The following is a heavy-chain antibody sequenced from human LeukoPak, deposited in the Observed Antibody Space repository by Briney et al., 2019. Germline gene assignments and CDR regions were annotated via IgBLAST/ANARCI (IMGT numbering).Heavy chain of an antibody. CDR2: IKHSGST. Sequence: SESLSLTCAVYGGSFSGYDWSWIRQHPGKGLEWVGEIKHSGSTNYNPSLKSRVTISVDTSKNQFSLKMSSVTAADTAVYYCARGLRDSSAYDCYSCDFWGRGSLVTVSS. CDR1: GGSFSGYD. J-gene: IGHJ4*02. CDR3: ARGLRDSSAYDCYSCDF. V-gene: IGHV4-34*01. D-gene: IGHD2-15*01.